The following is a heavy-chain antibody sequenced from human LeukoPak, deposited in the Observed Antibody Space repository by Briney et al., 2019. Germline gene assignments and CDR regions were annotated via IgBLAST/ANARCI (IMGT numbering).Heavy chain of an antibody. CDR2: IGTAGDT. CDR1: GFTFSSYD. Sequence: PGGSLRLSCAASGFTFSSYDMHWVRQATGKGLEWVSAIGTAGDTYYPGSVKGRFTISRENAKNSLYLQMNSLRAGDTAVYYCARVSGASCMDVWGKGTTVTVSS. CDR3: ARVSGASCMDV. V-gene: IGHV3-13*01. D-gene: IGHD1-26*01. J-gene: IGHJ6*03.